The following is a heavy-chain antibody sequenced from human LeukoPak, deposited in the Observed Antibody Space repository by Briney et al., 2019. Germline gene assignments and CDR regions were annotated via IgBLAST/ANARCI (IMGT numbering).Heavy chain of an antibody. D-gene: IGHD3-16*02. CDR3: AKEGFGYHFEY. J-gene: IGHJ4*02. CDR1: GGSFSNYV. V-gene: IGHV1-69*13. CDR2: IIPIFNTP. Sequence: ASVKVSCKASGGSFSNYVINWVRQAPGQRLEWMGGIIPIFNTPNYAQKFQARATITAAESTTTAYMELSSLRPGDTAMYYCAKEGFGYHFEYWGQGTLVTVSS.